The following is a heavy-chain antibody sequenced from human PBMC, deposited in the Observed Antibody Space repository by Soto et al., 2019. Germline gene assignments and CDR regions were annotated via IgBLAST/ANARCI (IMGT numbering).Heavy chain of an antibody. V-gene: IGHV3-33*01. Sequence: GESLKISCAASGFTFSSYGMHWVRQAPGKGLEWVAVIWYDGSNKYYADSVKGRFTISRDNSKNTLYLQMNSLRAEDTAVYYCARATYSSRTYYYYYYMDVWGKGTTVTVSS. CDR2: IWYDGSNK. J-gene: IGHJ6*03. D-gene: IGHD6-13*01. CDR1: GFTFSSYG. CDR3: ARATYSSRTYYYYYYMDV.